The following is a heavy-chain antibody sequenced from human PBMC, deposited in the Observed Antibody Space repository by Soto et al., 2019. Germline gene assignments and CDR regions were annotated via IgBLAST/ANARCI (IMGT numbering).Heavy chain of an antibody. CDR3: AKNHHYVYAKSGFDY. CDR2: ISYDGSNK. V-gene: IGHV3-30-3*02. Sequence: QVQLVEAGGGVVQPGRSLRLSCAASGFTFSSYAMHWVRQAPGKGLEWVAVISYDGSNKYYADSVKGRFTISRDNYKNTLYLQMNRLRAEDTAVYYCAKNHHYVYAKSGFDYWGQGTLVTVSS. D-gene: IGHD2-2*01. J-gene: IGHJ4*02. CDR1: GFTFSSYA.